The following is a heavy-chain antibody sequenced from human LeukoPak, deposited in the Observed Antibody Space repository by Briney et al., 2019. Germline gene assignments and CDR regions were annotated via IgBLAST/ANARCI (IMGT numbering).Heavy chain of an antibody. Sequence: SVKVSCKASGGTFSSYAISWVRQAPGQGLEWMGRIIPILGIANYAQKFQGRVTITADKSTSTAYMELSSLRSEDTAVYYCARGDSSGYLAYGMDVWGQGTTVTVSS. CDR2: IIPILGIA. CDR3: ARGDSSGYLAYGMDV. J-gene: IGHJ6*02. V-gene: IGHV1-69*04. CDR1: GGTFSSYA. D-gene: IGHD3-22*01.